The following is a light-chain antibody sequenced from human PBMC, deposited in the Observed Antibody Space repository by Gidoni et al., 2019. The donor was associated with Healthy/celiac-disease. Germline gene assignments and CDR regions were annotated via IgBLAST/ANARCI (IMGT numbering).Light chain of an antibody. CDR2: AAS. Sequence: DIQMTQPPSSLSASVGDRVTITCRASQSISSYLNWYQQKPGKAPKLLIYAASSLQSGVPSRFSGSGSGTDFTLTFSSLQPEDFATYYCQQSYSTPFTFGPGTKVDIK. V-gene: IGKV1-39*01. CDR3: QQSYSTPFT. CDR1: QSISSY. J-gene: IGKJ3*01.